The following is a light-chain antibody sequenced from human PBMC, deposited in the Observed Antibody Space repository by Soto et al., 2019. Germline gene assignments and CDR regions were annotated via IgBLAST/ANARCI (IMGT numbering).Light chain of an antibody. Sequence: DIQMTQSPSSLSASVGDRVTITCRASQSVTTFLNWYQQKAGKDPKLLIYAASSLQSGVPSRFSGSGSGTDFTLTISRLQPEDFATYYCQQSYSPRYTFGQGTKLEIK. J-gene: IGKJ2*01. CDR1: QSVTTF. V-gene: IGKV1-39*01. CDR3: QQSYSPRYT. CDR2: AAS.